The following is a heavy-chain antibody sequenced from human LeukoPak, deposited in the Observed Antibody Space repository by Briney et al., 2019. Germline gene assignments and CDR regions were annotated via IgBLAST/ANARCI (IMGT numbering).Heavy chain of an antibody. CDR2: IYYSGST. Sequence: SETLSLTCTVSGGSINTYFWSWIRQPPGKGLEWIGYIYYSGSTNYNPSLKSRVTISVDTSKNQFSLKLSSVTTADTAVYYCARGVTGGWYGDFQHWGQGTLVTVSS. V-gene: IGHV4-59*01. D-gene: IGHD6-19*01. CDR3: ARGVTGGWYGDFQH. J-gene: IGHJ1*01. CDR1: GGSINTYF.